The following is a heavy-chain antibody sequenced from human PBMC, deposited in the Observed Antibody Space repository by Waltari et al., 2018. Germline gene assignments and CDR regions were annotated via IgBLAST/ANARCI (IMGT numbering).Heavy chain of an antibody. J-gene: IGHJ6*03. Sequence: EVQLVETGGGLIQPGGSLRLSCAASGFTVSSHYMSWVRQAPGKGLEWVPVLYSGGSRYYADSVKGRFTISRDNSKNTLYLQMNSLRAEDTAVYYCASPHPSSIRYFDWLLPDLYYMDVWGKGTTVTVSS. D-gene: IGHD3-9*01. V-gene: IGHV3-53*02. CDR3: ASPHPSSIRYFDWLLPDLYYMDV. CDR1: GFTVSSHY. CDR2: LYSGGSR.